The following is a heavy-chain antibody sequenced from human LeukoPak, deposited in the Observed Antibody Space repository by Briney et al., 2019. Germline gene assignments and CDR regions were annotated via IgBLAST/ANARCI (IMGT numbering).Heavy chain of an antibody. CDR2: INDDGSTT. CDR3: ARGLGSPTDY. D-gene: IGHD1-26*01. J-gene: IGHJ4*02. CDR1: GFTFRTYW. V-gene: IGHV3-74*01. Sequence: PGGSLRLSCAASGFTFRTYWMHWLRQAPGKGLVWVSRINDDGSTTTYADSVKGRFTISRDNAKSTLYLQMNSLRAEDTAVYYCARGLGSPTDYWGQGTRVTVSS.